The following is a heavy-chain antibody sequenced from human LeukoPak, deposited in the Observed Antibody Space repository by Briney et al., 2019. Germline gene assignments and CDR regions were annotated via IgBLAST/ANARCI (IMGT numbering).Heavy chain of an antibody. CDR3: ARGSTSYSSSFDI. D-gene: IGHD6-13*01. CDR1: GFTFSTYW. V-gene: IGHV3-74*01. Sequence: GGSLRLSCAASGFTFSTYWMHWVRPAPGKGLVWVSRINTYGSDTTYADSVKGRFTISRDNAKNSLYLQLNSLRAEDTAVYYCARGSTSYSSSFDIWGQGTMVTVSS. J-gene: IGHJ3*02. CDR2: INTYGSDT.